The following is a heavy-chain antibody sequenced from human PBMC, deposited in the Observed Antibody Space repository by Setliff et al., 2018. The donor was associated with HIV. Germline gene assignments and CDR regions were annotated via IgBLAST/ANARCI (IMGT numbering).Heavy chain of an antibody. J-gene: IGHJ4*02. V-gene: IGHV4-59*08. D-gene: IGHD5-12*01. Sequence: PSETLSLTCTVSGGSISSYYWSWIRQPPGKGLEWIGYIYYSGSTNYNPPLKSRVTISIDTSRNQFSLKLTSVTAADTAMYYCARQVSIPGVAITPVDYWGQGALVTVSS. CDR1: GGSISSYY. CDR3: ARQVSIPGVAITPVDY. CDR2: IYYSGST.